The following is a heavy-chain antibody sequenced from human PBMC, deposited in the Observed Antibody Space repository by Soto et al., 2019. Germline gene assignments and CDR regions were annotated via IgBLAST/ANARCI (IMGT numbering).Heavy chain of an antibody. CDR2: IYPGDSDT. D-gene: IGHD1-26*01. J-gene: IGHJ6*02. CDR1: GYSFTSYW. Sequence: GESLKISCKGSGYSFTSYWIGWVRQMPGKGLEWMGIIYPGDSDTRYSPSFQGQVTISADKSISTAYLQWSSLKASDTAMYYCARQGSQPFTYSGSPIYYYGMDVWGQGTTVTVSS. CDR3: ARQGSQPFTYSGSPIYYYGMDV. V-gene: IGHV5-51*01.